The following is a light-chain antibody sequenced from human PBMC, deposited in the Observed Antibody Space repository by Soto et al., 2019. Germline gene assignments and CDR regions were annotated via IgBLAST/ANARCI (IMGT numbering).Light chain of an antibody. Sequence: VMTQSPATLTVSPGERVALSCRASQSVSSNLAWYQQKPGQAPRLLIFGASTRATGIPARFSGSGSGTEFTLTISSLQSEDFAVYYCQQYNKWPPITFGQGTRLEI. J-gene: IGKJ5*01. V-gene: IGKV3-15*01. CDR2: GAS. CDR1: QSVSSN. CDR3: QQYNKWPPIT.